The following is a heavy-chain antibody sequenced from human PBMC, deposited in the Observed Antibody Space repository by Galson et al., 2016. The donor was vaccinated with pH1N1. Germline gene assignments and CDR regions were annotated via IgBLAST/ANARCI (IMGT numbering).Heavy chain of an antibody. CDR3: ARDPGDHNGYSN. Sequence: LRLSCAASGFTVSTDYMSWVRQAPGKGLEWVSIFYSTSNTYYADSVKGRFTIARDTSKNTLFLQMNSLTVEDTAVYYCARDPGDHNGYSNWGQGTLVTVSS. D-gene: IGHD2-15*01. CDR2: FYSTSNT. CDR1: GFTVSTDY. V-gene: IGHV3-53*01. J-gene: IGHJ4*02.